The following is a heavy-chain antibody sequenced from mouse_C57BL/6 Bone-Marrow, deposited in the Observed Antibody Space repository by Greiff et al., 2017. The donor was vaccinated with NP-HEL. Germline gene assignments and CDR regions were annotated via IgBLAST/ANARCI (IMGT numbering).Heavy chain of an antibody. CDR2: IDPETGGT. D-gene: IGHD2-2*01. CDR1: GYTFTDYE. V-gene: IGHV1-15*01. Sequence: QVQLLQSGAELVRPGASVTLSCKASGYTFTDYEMHWVKQTPVHGLEWIGAIDPETGGTAYNQKFKGKAILTADKSSSTAYMELRSLTSEDSAVYYCSGYDGGGFAYWGQGTLVTVSA. CDR3: SGYDGGGFAY. J-gene: IGHJ3*01.